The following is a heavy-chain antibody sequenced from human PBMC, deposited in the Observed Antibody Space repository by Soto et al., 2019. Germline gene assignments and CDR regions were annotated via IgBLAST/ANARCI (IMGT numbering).Heavy chain of an antibody. CDR2: INAGNWNT. CDR1: VYTFSNFA. J-gene: IGHJ4*02. Sequence: ASVKVSCKASVYTFSNFAMHWVRQAPGQRLEWMGWINAGNWNTNYSQKFQGRVTITRDTSTSTAYMELSSLRSDDTAVYYCASSLDRRVLDYWGQGTLVTVSS. V-gene: IGHV1-3*01. D-gene: IGHD3-10*01. CDR3: ASSLDRRVLDY.